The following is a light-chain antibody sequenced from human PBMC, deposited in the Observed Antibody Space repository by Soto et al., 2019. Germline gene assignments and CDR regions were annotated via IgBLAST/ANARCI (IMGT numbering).Light chain of an antibody. Sequence: EIVLTQSPATLSLSPGERATLSCRASQSVSNFLAWYQQKPGQAPRLLISGASNRATGIPARFSGSGSGTDFTLTISSLEPEDFALYYCQQYGSSAPITFGQGTRLEIK. V-gene: IGKV3-11*01. CDR1: QSVSNF. CDR2: GAS. CDR3: QQYGSSAPIT. J-gene: IGKJ5*01.